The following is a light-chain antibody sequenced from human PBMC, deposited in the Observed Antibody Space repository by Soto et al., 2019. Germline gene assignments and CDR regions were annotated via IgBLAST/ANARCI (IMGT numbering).Light chain of an antibody. CDR2: EVS. CDR3: SSYTSSSTVV. V-gene: IGLV2-14*01. J-gene: IGLJ2*01. Sequence: TQLASVCRFPGQSITISCTGTSSDVGGYNYVSWYQQHPGKAPKLMIYEVSNRPSGVSNRFSGSKSGNTASLTISGLQAEDEADYYCSSYTSSSTVVFGGGTKVTVL. CDR1: SSDVGGYNY.